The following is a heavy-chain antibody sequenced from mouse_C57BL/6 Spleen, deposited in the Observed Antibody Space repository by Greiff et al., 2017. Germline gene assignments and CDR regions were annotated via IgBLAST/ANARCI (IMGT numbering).Heavy chain of an antibody. J-gene: IGHJ2*01. Sequence: VQLQQSGAELVRPGASVKLSCTASGFNIKDYYMHWVKQRPEQGLEWIGRIDPEDGDTEYAPKFQGKATMTADPSSNTAYLQLSSLTSEDTAVYYCIRGGATVVAFDYWGQGTTLTVSS. D-gene: IGHD1-1*01. CDR2: IDPEDGDT. CDR3: IRGGATVVAFDY. CDR1: GFNIKDYY. V-gene: IGHV14-1*01.